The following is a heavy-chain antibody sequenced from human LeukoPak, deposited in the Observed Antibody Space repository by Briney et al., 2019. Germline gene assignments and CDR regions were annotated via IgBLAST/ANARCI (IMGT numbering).Heavy chain of an antibody. CDR1: GFTFSSYS. V-gene: IGHV3-21*01. J-gene: IGHJ4*02. CDR3: ARGRYGDYYFDY. CDR2: ISSSSSYI. Sequence: PGGSLRLSCAVSGFTFSSYSMNWVRQAPGKGLEWVSSISSSSSYIYYADSVKGRFTISRDNAKNSLYLQMNSLRAEDTAVYYGARGRYGDYYFDYWGQGTLVTVSS. D-gene: IGHD4-17*01.